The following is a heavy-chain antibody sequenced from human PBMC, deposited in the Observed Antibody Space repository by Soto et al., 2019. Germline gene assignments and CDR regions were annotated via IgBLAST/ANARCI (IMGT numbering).Heavy chain of an antibody. CDR1: GLSFNICD. J-gene: IGHJ4*02. Sequence: GGSLRLSCAASGLSFNICDMSWVRQAPGKGLEWVSSISSSGGDIFYADSVKGRFTISRDNAKNSMYLQMNSLRVEDTAVYYCARIADHGDLYLYPFDYWGQGALVSVSS. CDR2: ISSSGGDI. V-gene: IGHV3-21*01. CDR3: ARIADHGDLYLYPFDY. D-gene: IGHD4-17*01.